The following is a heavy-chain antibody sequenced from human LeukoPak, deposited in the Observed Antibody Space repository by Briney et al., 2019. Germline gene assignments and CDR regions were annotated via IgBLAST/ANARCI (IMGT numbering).Heavy chain of an antibody. CDR1: GFTFSDHH. Sequence: GGSLRLTCAASGFTFSDHHMDWVRQAPGKGLEWVGRIKSKTDGGTTDYAAPVKGRFTISRDDSKNTLYLQMNSLKTEDTAVYYCYYGDDGDLIFDYWGHGAFLTVSS. V-gene: IGHV3-15*01. J-gene: IGHJ4*03. CDR2: IKSKTDGGTT. D-gene: IGHD3-3*01. CDR3: YYGDDGDLIFDY.